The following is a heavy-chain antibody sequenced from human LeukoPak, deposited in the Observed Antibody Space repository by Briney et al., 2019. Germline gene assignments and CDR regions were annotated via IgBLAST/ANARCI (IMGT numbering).Heavy chain of an antibody. D-gene: IGHD6-6*01. V-gene: IGHV3-48*03. CDR1: GFTFSSYE. CDR2: ISSSGSPI. CDR3: ARVRSTHSSTKLVSFDY. J-gene: IGHJ4*02. Sequence: GGSLTLPCAVSGFTFSSYEMNWVRHAPGKGVEGVSFISSSGSPIYYAVPVKGRFPLSRDNPRHSLSLQVHSLRAEAAGMLYRARVRSTHSSTKLVSFDYWGQGTLVSVSS.